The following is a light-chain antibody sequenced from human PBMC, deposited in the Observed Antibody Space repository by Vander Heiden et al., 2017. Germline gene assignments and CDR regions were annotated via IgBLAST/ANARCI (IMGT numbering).Light chain of an antibody. CDR1: SSYIGSNT. J-gene: IGLJ3*02. Sequence: QSVLTQPPSASGTPGQRVTIPCSGSSSYIGSNTVNWYQQLPGTAPKLLIYSNNQRPSGVPDRFSGSKSGTSASLAISGLQSEDEADYYCAAWDDSLNGWVFGGGTKLTVL. V-gene: IGLV1-44*01. CDR3: AAWDDSLNGWV. CDR2: SNN.